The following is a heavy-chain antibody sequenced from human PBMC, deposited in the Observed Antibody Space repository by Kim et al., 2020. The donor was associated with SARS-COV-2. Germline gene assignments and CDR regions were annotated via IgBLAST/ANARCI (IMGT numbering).Heavy chain of an antibody. Sequence: GGSLRLSCAASGFTFSSYAMSWVRQAPGKGLEWVSAISGSGGSTYYADSVKGRFTISRDNSKNTLYLQMNSLRAEDTAVYYCAKRGEHSSGWYRGAYYFDYWGQGTLVTVSS. V-gene: IGHV3-23*01. CDR2: ISGSGGST. CDR3: AKRGEHSSGWYRGAYYFDY. J-gene: IGHJ4*02. D-gene: IGHD6-19*01. CDR1: GFTFSSYA.